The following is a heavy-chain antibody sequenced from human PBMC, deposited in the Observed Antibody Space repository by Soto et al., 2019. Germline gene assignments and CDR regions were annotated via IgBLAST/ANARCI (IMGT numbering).Heavy chain of an antibody. V-gene: IGHV1-18*01. CDR3: ARENPPLGY. D-gene: IGHD7-27*01. Sequence: QVQLVQSGAEVKKPGASVKVSCKASGYTFTSYGISWVRQTPGQGLEWMGWISAYNGNTNYAQKLQGRVTMTTDTPTNTAYMDLGTLRLNDTAVYYCARENPPLGYWGQGTLVTVSS. CDR1: GYTFTSYG. J-gene: IGHJ4*02. CDR2: ISAYNGNT.